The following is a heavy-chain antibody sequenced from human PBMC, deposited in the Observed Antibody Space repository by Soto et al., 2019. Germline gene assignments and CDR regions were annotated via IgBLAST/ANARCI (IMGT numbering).Heavy chain of an antibody. CDR1: GDSVSSNSAA. D-gene: IGHD6-19*01. V-gene: IGHV6-1*01. CDR3: AKDVKDSSGWPSSAFDI. Sequence: PSQTLSLTCAISGDSVSSNSAAWNWIRQSPSRGLEWLGRTYYRSKWYNDYAVSVKSRITINPDTSKNQFSLQLNSVTPEDTAVYYFAKDVKDSSGWPSSAFDIWGQGTMVTVSS. CDR2: TYYRSKWYN. J-gene: IGHJ3*02.